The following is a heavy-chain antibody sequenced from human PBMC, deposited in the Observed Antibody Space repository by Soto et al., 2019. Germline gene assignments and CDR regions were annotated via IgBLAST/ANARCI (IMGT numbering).Heavy chain of an antibody. Sequence: GASVKVSCKASGYSFTTYNIHWVRQAPGQGLEWMGVVNPSSGSTSYAQKFQGRVAMTRDTSTSTVYMELSSLRSEDAAVYDCATWAPDALHVWG. CDR3: ATWAPDALHV. V-gene: IGHV1-46*01. CDR1: GYSFTTYN. CDR2: VNPSSGST. J-gene: IGHJ3*01.